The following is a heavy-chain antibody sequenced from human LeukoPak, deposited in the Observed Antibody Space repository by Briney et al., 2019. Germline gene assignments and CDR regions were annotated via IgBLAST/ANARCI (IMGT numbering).Heavy chain of an antibody. CDR1: GFTFSLAW. J-gene: IGHJ4*02. D-gene: IGHD4-17*01. CDR3: STGHSTATHDGY. V-gene: IGHV3-15*01. Sequence: GGSLRLSCEASGFTFSLAWMIWVRQAPGKGLEWVGLIRNKRDGETTDYAAPVKGRFTISRDDSKDTLYLQVNSLGSEDTGVYYCSTGHSTATHDGYWGQGTLVTVSS. CDR2: IRNKRDGETT.